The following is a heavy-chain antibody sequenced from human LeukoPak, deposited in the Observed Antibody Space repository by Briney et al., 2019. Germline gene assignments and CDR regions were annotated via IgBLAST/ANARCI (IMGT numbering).Heavy chain of an antibody. Sequence: PGRSLRLSCAASGFTFSTYAMHWVRQAPGKGLEWVAVISYDGSNKYYADSVKGRFTISRDNSKNTLYLQMNSLRAEDTAVYYCARDNRWYYDSSGYLHYWGQGTLVTVSS. D-gene: IGHD3-22*01. J-gene: IGHJ4*02. CDR2: ISYDGSNK. CDR3: ARDNRWYYDSSGYLHY. CDR1: GFTFSTYA. V-gene: IGHV3-30-3*01.